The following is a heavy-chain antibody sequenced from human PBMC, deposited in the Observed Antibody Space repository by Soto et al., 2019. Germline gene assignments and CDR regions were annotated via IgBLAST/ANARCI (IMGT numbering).Heavy chain of an antibody. V-gene: IGHV3-23*01. D-gene: IGHD1-26*01. CDR1: GFTFSSFG. CDR3: AKGKGVGATPDGANC. J-gene: IGHJ4*02. Sequence: EVQVLESGGGLVQPGGSLRLSCAASGFTFSSFGMNWVRQAPGKGLEWVSGVRSDGDTTYNAESVKGRFTVSRDTSKNTVYLQMNRLRAEDTAVYYCAKGKGVGATPDGANCWGQGTPVTVSS. CDR2: VRSDGDTT.